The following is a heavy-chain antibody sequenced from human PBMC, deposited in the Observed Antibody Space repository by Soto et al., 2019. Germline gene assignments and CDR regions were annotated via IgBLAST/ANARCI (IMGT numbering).Heavy chain of an antibody. V-gene: IGHV1-18*01. J-gene: IGHJ3*02. Sequence: GASVKVSCKASGYTFTSYGISWVRQAPGQGLEWMGWISAYNGNTNYAQKLQGRVTMTTDTSTSTAYMELRSLRSDDTAVYYCARYGVLWFGELSRAFDIWGQGTMVTVSS. D-gene: IGHD3-10*01. CDR2: ISAYNGNT. CDR3: ARYGVLWFGELSRAFDI. CDR1: GYTFTSYG.